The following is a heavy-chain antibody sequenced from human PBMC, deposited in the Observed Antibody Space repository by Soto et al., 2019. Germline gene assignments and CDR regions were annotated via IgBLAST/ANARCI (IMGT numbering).Heavy chain of an antibody. CDR1: GFTFDDFA. CDR2: INWNSRSI. J-gene: IGHJ2*01. V-gene: IGHV3-9*01. CDR3: AKDRRAMNWYFDI. Sequence: EVQLVESGGGLGQPGTSLRLSCAASGFTFDDFAMHWVRQAPGKGLEWVAGINWNSRSIDYADSVKGRFIISRDNAKKSIYLQLNNLRTEDTAFYYCAKDRRAMNWYFDIWGRGTLVVVSS.